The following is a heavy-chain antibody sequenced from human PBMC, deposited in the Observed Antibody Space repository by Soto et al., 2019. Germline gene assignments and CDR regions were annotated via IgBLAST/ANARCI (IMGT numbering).Heavy chain of an antibody. CDR1: GFTFSSYS. CDR2: ISSSSSTI. J-gene: IGHJ6*02. D-gene: IGHD6-13*01. Sequence: EVQLVESGGGLVQPGGSLRLSCAASGFTFSSYSMNWVRQAPGKGLEWVSYISSSSSTIYYADSVKGRFTISRGNAKNSLYLQMNSLRDEDTAVYYCARLGYSSSWYLRYGMDVWGQGTTVTVSS. V-gene: IGHV3-48*02. CDR3: ARLGYSSSWYLRYGMDV.